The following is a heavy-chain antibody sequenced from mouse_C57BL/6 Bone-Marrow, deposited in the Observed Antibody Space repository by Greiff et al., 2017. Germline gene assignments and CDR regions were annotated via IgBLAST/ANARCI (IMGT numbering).Heavy chain of an antibody. CDR2: ISYDGSN. CDR1: GYSITSGYY. J-gene: IGHJ4*01. Sequence: EVKLQESGPGLVKPSQSLSLTCSVTGYSITSGYYWNWIRQFPGNKLEWMGYISYDGSNNYNPSLKNRISITRYTSKNQVFLKLNSVTTEDTATYDCARDYYYAMDYWGQGTSVTVSS. CDR3: ARDYYYAMDY. V-gene: IGHV3-6*01.